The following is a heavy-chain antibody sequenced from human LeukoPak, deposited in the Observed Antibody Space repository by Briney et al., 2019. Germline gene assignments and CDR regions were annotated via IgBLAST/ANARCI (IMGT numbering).Heavy chain of an antibody. D-gene: IGHD3-16*02. CDR1: GGTFSSYA. Sequence: ASVKVSCKASGGTFSSYAISWVRQAPGQGLEWMGGIIPIFGTANYAQKFQGRVTITTDESTSTAYMELSSLRSEDTAVYYCARDGDYVWGSYRYTDLDAFDIWGQGTVVTVSS. CDR2: IIPIFGTA. J-gene: IGHJ3*02. CDR3: ARDGDYVWGSYRYTDLDAFDI. V-gene: IGHV1-69*05.